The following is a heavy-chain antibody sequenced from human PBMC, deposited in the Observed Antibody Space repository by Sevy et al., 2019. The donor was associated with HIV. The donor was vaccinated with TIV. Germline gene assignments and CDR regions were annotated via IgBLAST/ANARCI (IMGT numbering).Heavy chain of an antibody. D-gene: IGHD7-27*01. CDR2: IYHSGST. Sequence: SETLSLTCTVSGYSISSGYYWGWIRQPPGKGLEWIGSIYHSGSTYYNPSLKSRVTISVDTSKNQFSLKLSSVTAADTAVYYCATDPASVNRGINWFDPWGQGTLVTVSS. J-gene: IGHJ5*02. CDR3: ATDPASVNRGINWFDP. CDR1: GYSISSGYY. V-gene: IGHV4-38-2*02.